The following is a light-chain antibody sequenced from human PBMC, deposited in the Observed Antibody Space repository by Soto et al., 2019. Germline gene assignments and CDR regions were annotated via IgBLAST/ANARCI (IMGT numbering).Light chain of an antibody. V-gene: IGKV3-11*01. CDR3: QQRSNWPPYT. CDR2: DAS. Sequence: EIVLTQSPATLSLSPGERATLSCRASQSVSSYLAWYQQKPGQATRLLIYDASNRATGIPARFSGSRSGTDFTLTISRRERGDFAVYYCQQRSNWPPYTFGQGTKLEIK. J-gene: IGKJ2*01. CDR1: QSVSSY.